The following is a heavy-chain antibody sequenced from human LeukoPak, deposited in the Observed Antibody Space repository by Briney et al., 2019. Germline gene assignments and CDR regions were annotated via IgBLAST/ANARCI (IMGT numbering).Heavy chain of an antibody. D-gene: IGHD3-10*01. CDR1: AFTFSHYY. CDR3: ARFYGLGTCNDAFDI. Sequence: GGPQRLSCAASAFTFSHYYMSWIRKATGKALVWVSYVRTGSNYTNYADSVKGQFTISRVDARNSLFLQINSLRAEDMAVYYCARFYGLGTCNDAFDIWGQGTMVTVSS. J-gene: IGHJ3*02. CDR2: VRTGSNYT. V-gene: IGHV3-11*03.